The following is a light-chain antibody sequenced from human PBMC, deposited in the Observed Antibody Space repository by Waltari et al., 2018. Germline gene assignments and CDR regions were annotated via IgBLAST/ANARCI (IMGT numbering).Light chain of an antibody. J-gene: IGLJ2*01. CDR1: SGHSSYA. CDR2: LNSDGSH. Sequence: QLVLTQSPSASASLGASVKFTCTLSSGHSSYAIAWHQQQPEKGPRYLMKLNSDGSHSKGDRIPDRFSGSSSGAERYLTISSLQSEDEADYYCQTWGTGVFGGGTKLTVL. CDR3: QTWGTGV. V-gene: IGLV4-69*01.